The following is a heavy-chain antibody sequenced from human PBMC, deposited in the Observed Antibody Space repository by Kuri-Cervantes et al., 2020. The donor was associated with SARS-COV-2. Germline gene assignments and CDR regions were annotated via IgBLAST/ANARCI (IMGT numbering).Heavy chain of an antibody. V-gene: IGHV3-53*01. J-gene: IGHJ4*02. D-gene: IGHD2-15*01. CDR3: ARSQGEWDLLVPIAY. CDR1: GFTVSTNF. Sequence: GGSLRPSGAASGFTVSTNFMNFFRQSAGKGLEGVSSLNPGGATFYADSVKGRFTISRDNSKNTLYLQMNNLRADGTAVYYCARSQGEWDLLVPIAYWGRGTLVTVSS. CDR2: LNPGGAT.